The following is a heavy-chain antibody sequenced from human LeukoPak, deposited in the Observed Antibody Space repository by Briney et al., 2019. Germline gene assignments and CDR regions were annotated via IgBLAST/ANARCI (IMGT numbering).Heavy chain of an antibody. CDR1: GFTFSNYA. D-gene: IGHD3/OR15-3a*01. CDR2: ISGSGGDT. V-gene: IGHV3-23*01. Sequence: PGGSLRLSCAASGFTFSNYAMSWVRQAPGKGLEWVSGISGSGGDTYYADSVKGRFTISRDNSKNTLYLQMNSLRAGDTAVYYCARKGAGLDAFDLWGQGTVVTVSS. CDR3: ARKGAGLDAFDL. J-gene: IGHJ3*01.